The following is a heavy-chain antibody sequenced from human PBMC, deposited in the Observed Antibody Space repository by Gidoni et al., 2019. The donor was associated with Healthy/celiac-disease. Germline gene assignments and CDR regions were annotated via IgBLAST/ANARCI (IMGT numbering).Heavy chain of an antibody. J-gene: IGHJ5*02. V-gene: IGHV4-30-4*01. CDR1: GGSLSSGDYY. CDR3: ARVLDIVVVPAGGLGWFDP. D-gene: IGHD2-2*03. CDR2: IYYRGST. Sequence: QVQLQESGPGLVKPSQTLSLTCPLSGGSLSSGDYYWSWIRQPPGKGLEWIGYIYYRGSTYYNPSRKSRVTISVDTSKNQFSLKLSSVTAADTAVYYCARVLDIVVVPAGGLGWFDPWGQGTLVTVSS.